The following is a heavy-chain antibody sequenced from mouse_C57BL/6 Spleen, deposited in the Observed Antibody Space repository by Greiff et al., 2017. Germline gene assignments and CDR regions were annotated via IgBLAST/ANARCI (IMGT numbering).Heavy chain of an antibody. Sequence: VQLQQPGPELVKPGASVKIPCKASGYTFTDYNMDWVKQSHGKSLEWIGDINPNNGGTIYNQKFKGKATLTVDKSSSTAYMELRSLTSEDTAVYYCARGSSDWYFDVWGTGTTVTVSS. V-gene: IGHV1-18*01. J-gene: IGHJ1*03. CDR2: INPNNGGT. CDR3: ARGSSDWYFDV. D-gene: IGHD1-1*01. CDR1: GYTFTDYN.